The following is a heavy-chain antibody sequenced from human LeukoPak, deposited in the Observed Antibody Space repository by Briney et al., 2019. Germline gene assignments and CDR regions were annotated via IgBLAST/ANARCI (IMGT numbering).Heavy chain of an antibody. V-gene: IGHV1-18*01. D-gene: IGHD1-26*01. CDR3: ARESKYDGATSSLGFDY. J-gene: IGHJ4*02. Sequence: ASVKVSCKASGYTFTSYGISWVRQAPGQGLEWMGWISAYNGNTNYAQKLQCRVTMTTDTSTSTAYMELRSLRSDDTAVYYCARESKYDGATSSLGFDYWGQGTLVTVSS. CDR1: GYTFTSYG. CDR2: ISAYNGNT.